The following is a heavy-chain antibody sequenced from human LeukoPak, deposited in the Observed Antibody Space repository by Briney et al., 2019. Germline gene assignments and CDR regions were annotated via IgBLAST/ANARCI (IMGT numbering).Heavy chain of an antibody. CDR3: ARWDSGYYYFDY. V-gene: IGHV1-2*02. CDR2: INPNSGGT. CDR1: GYTFTGYY. Sequence: ASVKVSCKASGYTFTGYYMHWVRQAPGQGLEWMGWINPNSGGTNYAQKFQGRVTMTRDTSTSTVYMELSSLRSEDTAVYYCARWDSGYYYFDYWGQGTLVTVSS. D-gene: IGHD3-22*01. J-gene: IGHJ4*02.